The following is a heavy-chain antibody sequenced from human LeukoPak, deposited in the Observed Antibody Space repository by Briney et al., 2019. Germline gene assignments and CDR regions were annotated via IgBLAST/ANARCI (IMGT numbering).Heavy chain of an antibody. CDR2: TFYSGST. V-gene: IGHV4-31*03. Sequence: SGPRSFTCIFSGGSISGGGYYWSWIRQHPGKGLGGIGYTFYSGSTYYNPSLKSRVTISVDTSKNQFSLKLSSMTAADTAVYYCARSPGYCSGGSCYLNWFDPWGQGTLVTVSS. J-gene: IGHJ5*02. CDR1: GGSISGGGYY. D-gene: IGHD2-15*01. CDR3: ARSPGYCSGGSCYLNWFDP.